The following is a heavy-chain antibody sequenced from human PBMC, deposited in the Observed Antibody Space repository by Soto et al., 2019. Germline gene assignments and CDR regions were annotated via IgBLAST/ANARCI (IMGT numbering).Heavy chain of an antibody. CDR3: ARHGPRVYYDNSDYYYYGMDV. J-gene: IGHJ6*02. D-gene: IGHD3-22*01. V-gene: IGHV5-51*01. Sequence: GESLKISCKASGYSFTNNWIGWVRQMPGKGLEWMGIIYPGDPDTRYSPSFQGQVTISADKSISTAYLQWSSLKASDTAMYYCARHGPRVYYDNSDYYYYGMDVWGQGTTVTVSS. CDR2: IYPGDPDT. CDR1: GYSFTNNW.